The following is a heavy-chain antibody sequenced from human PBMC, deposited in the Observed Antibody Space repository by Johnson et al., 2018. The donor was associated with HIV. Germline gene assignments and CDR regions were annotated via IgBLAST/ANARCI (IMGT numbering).Heavy chain of an antibody. CDR1: GFTVSRNY. CDR3: AKVSGYYDSLSAGWAFDI. J-gene: IGHJ3*02. D-gene: IGHD3-22*01. Sequence: MLLVESGGGVVQPGGSLRLSCAASGFTVSRNYMTWVRQAPGKGLEWVSVIYSGGSIYYADSVKGRFSISRDNSKNTLYLQMNSLRVEDTAVYYCAKVSGYYDSLSAGWAFDIWGQGTMVTVSS. V-gene: IGHV3-66*01. CDR2: IYSGGSI.